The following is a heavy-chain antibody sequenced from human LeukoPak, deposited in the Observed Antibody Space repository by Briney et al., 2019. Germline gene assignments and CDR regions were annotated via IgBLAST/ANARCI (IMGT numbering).Heavy chain of an antibody. CDR2: IYYSGTT. CDR3: ARGVYIAAAQYGY. Sequence: SETLSLTCSVSAGSISSHYWSWIRQPPGKGLEWIGYIYYSGTTNYNPSLKSRVTISVDTSKNQFSLKLSSVTAADTAVYYCARGVYIAAAQYGYWGQGTLATVSS. V-gene: IGHV4-59*11. J-gene: IGHJ4*02. CDR1: AGSISSHY. D-gene: IGHD6-13*01.